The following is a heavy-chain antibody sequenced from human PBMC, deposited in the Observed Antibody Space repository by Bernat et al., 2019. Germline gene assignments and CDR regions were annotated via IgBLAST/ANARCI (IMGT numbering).Heavy chain of an antibody. Sequence: QITLKESGPTLVKPTQTLTQTCTFSGFSLSSTAVGVGWIRQPPGKPLEWLALIYWNDDNKYSPSLKNRLSITKDTAGNQVVLTLTNVDPVDTATYFCAHGSGWLFDHWGPGTLVTVSS. V-gene: IGHV2-5*01. J-gene: IGHJ4*02. CDR3: AHGSGWLFDH. D-gene: IGHD6-19*01. CDR2: IYWNDDN. CDR1: GFSLSSTAVG.